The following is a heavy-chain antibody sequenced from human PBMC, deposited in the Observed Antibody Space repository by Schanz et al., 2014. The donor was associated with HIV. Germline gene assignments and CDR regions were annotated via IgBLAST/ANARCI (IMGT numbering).Heavy chain of an antibody. CDR3: ARGLGAPYYDFRSGYYKGVIYYGMDV. V-gene: IGHV3-NL1*01. CDR1: GFDFGVYG. D-gene: IGHD3-3*01. Sequence: QVQLVESGGGVVQPGGSLRLSCAASGFDFGVYGMHWVRQAPGKGLEWVSSISESGGRSYYADSVKGRLTISRDNAKNTLYLQMNSLRAEDTAVYYCARGLGAPYYDFRSGYYKGVIYYGMDVWGQGTTVTVSS. CDR2: ISESGGRS. J-gene: IGHJ6*02.